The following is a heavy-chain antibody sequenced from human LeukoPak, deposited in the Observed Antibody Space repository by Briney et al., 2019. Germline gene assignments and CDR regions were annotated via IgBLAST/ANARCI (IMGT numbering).Heavy chain of an antibody. CDR3: AKDISVGAAAGSEY. Sequence: PGGSLRLSCAASGFTFSSYGMHWVRQAPGKGLEWVAVISYDGSNKYYADSVKGRFTISRDNSKNTLYLQMNSLRAEDTAVYYCAKDISVGAAAGSEYWGQGTLVTVSS. V-gene: IGHV3-30*18. D-gene: IGHD6-13*01. CDR1: GFTFSSYG. J-gene: IGHJ4*02. CDR2: ISYDGSNK.